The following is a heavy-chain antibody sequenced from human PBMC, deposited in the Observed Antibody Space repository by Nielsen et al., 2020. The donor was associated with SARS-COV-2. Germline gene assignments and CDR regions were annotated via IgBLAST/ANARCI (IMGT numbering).Heavy chain of an antibody. J-gene: IGHJ3*02. D-gene: IGHD2-2*01. V-gene: IGHV3-20*04. CDR1: GFTFDDYG. CDR2: INWNGGST. Sequence: GESLKISCAASGFTFDDYGMSWVRQAPGKGLEWVSGINWNGGSTGYADSVKGRFTISRDNAKNSLYLQMNSLRAEDTAVYYCARDFKGYCSSSSCLDAFDIWGQGTMVTVSS. CDR3: ARDFKGYCSSSSCLDAFDI.